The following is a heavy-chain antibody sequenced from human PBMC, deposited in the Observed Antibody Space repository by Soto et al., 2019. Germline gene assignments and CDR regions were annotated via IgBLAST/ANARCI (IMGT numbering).Heavy chain of an antibody. Sequence: GGSLRLSCAASGFTFSSYSMNWVRQAPGKGLEWVSSISSSSSYIYYADSVKGRFTISRDNAKNSLYLQMNSLRAEDTAVYYCARALGSWGSVDAFDIWGQGTMVTVSS. CDR3: ARALGSWGSVDAFDI. D-gene: IGHD3-16*01. CDR2: ISSSSSYI. CDR1: GFTFSSYS. J-gene: IGHJ3*02. V-gene: IGHV3-21*01.